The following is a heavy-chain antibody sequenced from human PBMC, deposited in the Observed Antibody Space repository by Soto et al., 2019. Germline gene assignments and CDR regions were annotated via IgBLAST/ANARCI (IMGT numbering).Heavy chain of an antibody. D-gene: IGHD3-9*01. CDR3: ARHRGTISLTDD. Sequence: PSETLSLTCAVSGGSISSGGYSWTWIRQPPGKGLEWIGYIYHSGSTYYNPSLKSRVTISVDRSKNQFSLKLNSVTAADTAVYYCARHRGTISLTDDWGQGTLVTVSS. CDR2: IYHSGST. J-gene: IGHJ4*02. CDR1: GGSISSGGYS. V-gene: IGHV4-30-2*01.